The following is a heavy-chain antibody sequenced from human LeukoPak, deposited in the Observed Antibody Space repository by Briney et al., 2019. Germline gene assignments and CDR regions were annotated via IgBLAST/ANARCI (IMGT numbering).Heavy chain of an antibody. D-gene: IGHD3-22*01. Sequence: PGGSLRPSCAVSGITLSNYGMSWVRQAPGKGLEWVAGISDRGGRTNYADSVKGRFTISRDNPRNTLYLQMNSLSAEDTAVYFCAKRGVVIRVILVGFHKEAYYFDSWGQGALVTVSS. CDR1: GITLSNYG. J-gene: IGHJ4*02. CDR2: ISDRGGRT. V-gene: IGHV3-23*01. CDR3: AKRGVVIRVILVGFHKEAYYFDS.